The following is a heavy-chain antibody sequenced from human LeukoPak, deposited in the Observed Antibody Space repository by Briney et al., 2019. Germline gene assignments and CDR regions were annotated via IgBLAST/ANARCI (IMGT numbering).Heavy chain of an antibody. Sequence: PGGSLRLSCAASGFTFSSYGMHWVRQAPGQGLEWMGWINPNSGGTKYTQRFQDRVTLTRDTSISTAYMELSRLRSDDTAVYYCARDLMDTSMWEFDSWGQGTLVTVSS. CDR2: INPNSGGT. CDR3: ARDLMDTSMWEFDS. J-gene: IGHJ4*02. D-gene: IGHD5-18*01. V-gene: IGHV1-2*02. CDR1: GFTFSSYG.